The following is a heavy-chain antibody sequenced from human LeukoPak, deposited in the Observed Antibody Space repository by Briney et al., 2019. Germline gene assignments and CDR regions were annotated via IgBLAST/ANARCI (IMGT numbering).Heavy chain of an antibody. D-gene: IGHD2-2*01. CDR2: ISSSSSYI. J-gene: IGHJ4*02. Sequence: GRSLRLSCAASGFTFSSYSMNWVRQAPGKGLEWVSSISSSSSYIYYADSVKGRFTISRDNAKNSLYLQMNSLRAEDTAVYYCARDGDLIVVVPAAWDYWGQGTLVTVSS. CDR1: GFTFSSYS. CDR3: ARDGDLIVVVPAAWDY. V-gene: IGHV3-21*01.